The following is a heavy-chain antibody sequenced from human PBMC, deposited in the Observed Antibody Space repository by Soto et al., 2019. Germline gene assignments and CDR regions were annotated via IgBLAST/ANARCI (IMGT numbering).Heavy chain of an antibody. D-gene: IGHD3-16*01. J-gene: IGHJ6*02. CDR3: AGNPTGIMESGMDV. Sequence: QVQLVQSGAEVKKPGSSVKVSCKASGGTFSSYAISWVRQAPGQGLEWMGGIIPIFGTANYAQKFQGRGTITADESTSTAYKELSSLRSEDTAVYYCAGNPTGIMESGMDVWGQGTTVTVSS. CDR2: IIPIFGTA. CDR1: GGTFSSYA. V-gene: IGHV1-69*12.